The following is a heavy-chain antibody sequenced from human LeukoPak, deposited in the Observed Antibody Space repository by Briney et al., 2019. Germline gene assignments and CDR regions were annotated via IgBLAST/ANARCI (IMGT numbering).Heavy chain of an antibody. D-gene: IGHD3-3*01. CDR3: ARVYYDFWSGYYTSHYYYYMDV. CDR1: GFTFNNAW. J-gene: IGHJ6*03. V-gene: IGHV3-7*01. CDR2: IKQDGSEK. Sequence: GGSLRLSCAASGFTFNNAWMSWVRQAPGKGLEWVANIKQDGSEKYYVDSVKGRFTISRDNAKNSLYLQMNSLRAEDTAVYYCARVYYDFWSGYYTSHYYYYMDVWGKGTTVTVSS.